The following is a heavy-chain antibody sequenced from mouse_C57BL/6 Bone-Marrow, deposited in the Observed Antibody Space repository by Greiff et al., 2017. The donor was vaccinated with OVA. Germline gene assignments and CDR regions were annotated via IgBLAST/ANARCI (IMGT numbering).Heavy chain of an antibody. V-gene: IGHV1-20*01. J-gene: IGHJ3*01. CDR2: INPYNGDT. Sequence: VHVKQSGPELVKPGDSVKISCKASGYSFTGYFMNWVMQSHGKSLEWIGRINPYNGDTFYNQKFKGKATLTVDKSSSTAHMELRSLTSEDSAVYYCARGGGPRGFAYWGQGTLVTVSA. CDR3: ARGGGPRGFAY. CDR1: GYSFTGYF.